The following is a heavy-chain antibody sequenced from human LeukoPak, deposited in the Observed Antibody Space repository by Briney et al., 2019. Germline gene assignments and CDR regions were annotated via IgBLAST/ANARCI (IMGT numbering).Heavy chain of an antibody. CDR2: INPSVGST. V-gene: IGHV1-46*01. CDR1: GYTFTSYY. J-gene: IGHJ3*02. D-gene: IGHD1-26*01. CDR3: ATRFIGSYAFDI. Sequence: GASVKVSCKASGYTFTSYYMHWVRQAPGQGLEWMGIINPSVGSTSYAQKFQGRVTMTRDTSTSTVYMEMCSLRSEDTAVYYCATRFIGSYAFDIWGQGTMVTVSS.